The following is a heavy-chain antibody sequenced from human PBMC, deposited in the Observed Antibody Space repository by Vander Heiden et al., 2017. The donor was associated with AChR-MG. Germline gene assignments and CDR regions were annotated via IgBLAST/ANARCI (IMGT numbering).Heavy chain of an antibody. Sequence: EVQLVESGGGLVQPGGSLRLSCAASGFTFSSYWMSLVRQAPGKGLEWVANIKQDGSEKYYVDSVKGRFTISRDNAKNSLYLQMNSLRAEDTAVYYCAREGYSGYDYGFDYWGQGTLVTVSS. J-gene: IGHJ4*02. CDR3: AREGYSGYDYGFDY. V-gene: IGHV3-7*01. CDR1: GFTFSSYW. CDR2: IKQDGSEK. D-gene: IGHD5-12*01.